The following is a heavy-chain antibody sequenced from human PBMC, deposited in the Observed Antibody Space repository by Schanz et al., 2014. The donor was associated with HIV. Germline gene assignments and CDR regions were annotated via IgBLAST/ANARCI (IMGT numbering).Heavy chain of an antibody. D-gene: IGHD3-10*01. CDR1: GYIFTSYY. CDR3: ARDGRLDYFGSGSYYNSNGMDV. V-gene: IGHV1-2*02. CDR2: INPNSGGT. Sequence: QVQLVQSGAEVKKPGASVKVSCKASGYIFTSYYMHWVRQAPGQGLEWMGWINPNSGGTNFAQKFQGRVTLTRDTSITTAYMELRSLRSDDTAVYYCARDGRLDYFGSGSYYNSNGMDVWGQGTTVTVSS. J-gene: IGHJ6*02.